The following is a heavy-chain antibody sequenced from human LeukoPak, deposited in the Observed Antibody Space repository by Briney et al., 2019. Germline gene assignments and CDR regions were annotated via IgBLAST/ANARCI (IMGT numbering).Heavy chain of an antibody. V-gene: IGHV3-74*01. CDR1: GFTFSSYW. CDR2: INSHGSST. D-gene: IGHD6-13*01. J-gene: IGHJ5*02. CDR3: ARSPAPGNWFDP. Sequence: GGSLRLSCAASGFTFSSYWMHWVRQAPGKGLVWVSRINSHGSSTSYADSVKGRFTISRDNAKTTLYLQMNSLRAEDTAVYYCARSPAPGNWFDPWGQGTLVTVSS.